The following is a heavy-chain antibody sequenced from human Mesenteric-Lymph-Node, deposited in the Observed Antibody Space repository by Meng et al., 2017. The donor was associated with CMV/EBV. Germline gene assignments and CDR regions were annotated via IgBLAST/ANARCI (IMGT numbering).Heavy chain of an antibody. J-gene: IGHJ6*02. Sequence: LSLTCAASGFTFDDYAMHWVRQAPGKGLEWVSGISWDIGSIGYADSVKGRFTISRDNAKNSLYLQMNSLRAEDTALYYCAKGQWSYYYYGMDVWGQGTTVTVSS. CDR1: GFTFDDYA. V-gene: IGHV3-9*01. CDR2: ISWDIGSI. D-gene: IGHD2-15*01. CDR3: AKGQWSYYYYGMDV.